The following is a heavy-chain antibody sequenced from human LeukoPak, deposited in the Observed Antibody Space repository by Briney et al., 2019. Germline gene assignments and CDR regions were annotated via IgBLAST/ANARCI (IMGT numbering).Heavy chain of an antibody. J-gene: IGHJ6*02. CDR3: ARDRGSTRRYYYYGMDV. CDR2: IYTSGST. V-gene: IGHV4-4*07. Sequence: SETLSVTCTVSGGSISSYYWSWIRQPAGKGLEWIGRIYTSGSTNYNPSLKSRVTMSVDTSKNQFSLKLSSVTAADTALYYCARDRGSTRRYYYYGMDVWGQGTTVTVSS. D-gene: IGHD2-2*01. CDR1: GGSISSYY.